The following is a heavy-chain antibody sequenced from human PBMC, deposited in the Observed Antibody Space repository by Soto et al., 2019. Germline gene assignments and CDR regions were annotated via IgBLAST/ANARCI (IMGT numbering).Heavy chain of an antibody. D-gene: IGHD3-10*01. CDR2: ISWNSVSI. V-gene: IGHV3-9*01. J-gene: IGHJ6*02. Sequence: LRLSCAASGFNFNDYGMHWVRQAPGKGLEWVSSISWNSVSIGYADSVKGRFTISRDNAKNSLYLQMNTLRAEDTALYYCAKDMENGYNPYYYYGMDVWGQGTTVTVSS. CDR1: GFNFNDYG. CDR3: AKDMENGYNPYYYYGMDV.